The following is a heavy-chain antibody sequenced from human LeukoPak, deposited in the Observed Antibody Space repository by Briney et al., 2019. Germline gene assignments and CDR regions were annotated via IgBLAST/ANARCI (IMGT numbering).Heavy chain of an antibody. CDR3: ARDVRVDF. CDR1: GFTFSSCT. J-gene: IGHJ4*02. CDR2: ISSSSSFI. Sequence: GGSLRLSCAASGFTFSSCTMNWVRQAPGKGLEWVSSISSSSSFIYYADSVKGRFTISRDNAKNSLSLQMNTLRAEDTAVYYCARDVRVDFWGQGTLVTVSS. D-gene: IGHD2/OR15-2a*01. V-gene: IGHV3-21*01.